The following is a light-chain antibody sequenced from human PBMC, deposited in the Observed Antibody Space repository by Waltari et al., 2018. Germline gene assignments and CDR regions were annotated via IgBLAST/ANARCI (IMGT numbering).Light chain of an antibody. CDR1: QGISTY. CDR2: AAS. Sequence: DMQMTQPPSSLSASAGDRVTITCRASQGISTYLAWYQQKPGKVPKLLIFAASTLQSGVPSRFSGSGSGTDFTLTISSLQPEDVATYYCQNYNAAPLTFGGGTKVEIQ. CDR3: QNYNAAPLT. V-gene: IGKV1-27*01. J-gene: IGKJ4*01.